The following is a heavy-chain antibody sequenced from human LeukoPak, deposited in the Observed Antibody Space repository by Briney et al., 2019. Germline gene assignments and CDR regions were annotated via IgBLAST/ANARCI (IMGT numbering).Heavy chain of an antibody. CDR3: ALYSRLSSNCGYYGMDV. CDR2: VSFRGST. V-gene: IGHV4-59*08. Sequence: SETLSLTCIVSGGSINNYYWSWIRQPPGKGLEWVGEVSFRGSTNYNPSLTSRVTISPDTSRNQFSLKLSSVTAADTAVYYCALYSRLSSNCGYYGMDVWGQGTTVTVSS. CDR1: GGSINNYY. D-gene: IGHD6-13*01. J-gene: IGHJ6*02.